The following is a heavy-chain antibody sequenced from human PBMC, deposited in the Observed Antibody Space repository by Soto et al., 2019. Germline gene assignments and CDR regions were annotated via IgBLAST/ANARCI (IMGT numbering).Heavy chain of an antibody. J-gene: IGHJ4*02. D-gene: IGHD6-13*01. Sequence: QVQLVQSGAEVKKPGASVKVSCKASGYTFTSYGISWVRQAPGQGREWMGWISGYNGDTNYAQKYQGRVTMTTDTSTSTAYMELRSLRSDDTAVYYCARAPQSVAGAGIWYWGQGTLVTVSS. CDR3: ARAPQSVAGAGIWY. CDR2: ISGYNGDT. CDR1: GYTFTSYG. V-gene: IGHV1-18*01.